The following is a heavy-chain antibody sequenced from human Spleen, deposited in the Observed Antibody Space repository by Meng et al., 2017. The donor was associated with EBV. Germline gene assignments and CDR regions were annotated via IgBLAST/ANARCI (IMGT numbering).Heavy chain of an antibody. D-gene: IGHD2-15*01. V-gene: IGHV4-34*02. J-gene: IGHJ4*02. Sequence: QVMLQQWCAGLLKPSETLSLTCAVDGGSFSGHYWTWIRQPPGKGLEWIGEINHSGSTNYNPSLKSRVTISVDTSKNQFSLKLSSVTAADTAVYYCARGYCSGGSCYSDYWGQGTLVTVSS. CDR1: GGSFSGHY. CDR2: INHSGST. CDR3: ARGYCSGGSCYSDY.